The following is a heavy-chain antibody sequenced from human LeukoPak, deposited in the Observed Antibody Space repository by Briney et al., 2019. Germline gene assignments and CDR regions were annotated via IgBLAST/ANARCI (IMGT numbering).Heavy chain of an antibody. CDR1: GFTFSTYS. Sequence: GGSLRLSCAASGFTFSTYSMNWVRQAPGKGLEWVSFINTSGRTKYYADSVKGRFTISRDNAQNALYLQMNSLKVEDTAIYYCARGDYGAFYGMDVWGPGTTVTVSS. D-gene: IGHD4-17*01. V-gene: IGHV3-48*04. J-gene: IGHJ6*02. CDR3: ARGDYGAFYGMDV. CDR2: INTSGRTK.